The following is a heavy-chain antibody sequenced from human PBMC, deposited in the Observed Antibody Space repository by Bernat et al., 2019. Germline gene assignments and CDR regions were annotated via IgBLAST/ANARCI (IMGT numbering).Heavy chain of an antibody. CDR2: IYYSGST. CDR3: ASSGRKSAFDI. Sequence: QVQLQESGPGLVKPSETLSLTCTVSGGSISSYYWSWIRQPPGKGLEWIGYIYYSGSTNYNPSLKSRVTISVDTSKNQFSLKLSSVTAADTAVYYCASSGRKSAFDIWGQGTMVTVSS. V-gene: IGHV4-59*08. J-gene: IGHJ3*02. CDR1: GGSISSYY.